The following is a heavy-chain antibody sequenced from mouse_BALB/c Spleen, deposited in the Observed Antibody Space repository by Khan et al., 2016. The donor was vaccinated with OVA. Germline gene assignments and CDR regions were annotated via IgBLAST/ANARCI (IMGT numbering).Heavy chain of an antibody. J-gene: IGHJ4*01. CDR3: TRGICDFASRYIDY. CDR2: IWCDGFT. Sequence: QVQLQQSGPGLVAPSQSLSITCPVSGFSLTSYGVHWVRQPPGKGLEWLVVIWCDGFTTYNSALKSRPCLSTVPSKSLLFLTLLRLQTDDTAMYYCTRGICDFASRYIDYWGQGTSDTVAS. V-gene: IGHV2-6*02. CDR1: GFSLTSYG. D-gene: IGHD1-1*01.